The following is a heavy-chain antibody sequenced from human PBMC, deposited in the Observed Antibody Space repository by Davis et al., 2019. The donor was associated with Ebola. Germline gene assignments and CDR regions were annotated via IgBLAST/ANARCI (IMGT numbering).Heavy chain of an antibody. D-gene: IGHD1-26*01. CDR3: AKDLVGAAEGYFDY. Sequence: PGGSLRLSFAASGFTFSSYAMTWVRQAPGKGLEWVSGISGSGAGTYHADSVKGRFTISRDNSKNTLYLQMNSLRVEDTAVYYCAKDLVGAAEGYFDYWGQGTLVTVSS. CDR2: ISGSGAGT. J-gene: IGHJ4*02. V-gene: IGHV3-23*01. CDR1: GFTFSSYA.